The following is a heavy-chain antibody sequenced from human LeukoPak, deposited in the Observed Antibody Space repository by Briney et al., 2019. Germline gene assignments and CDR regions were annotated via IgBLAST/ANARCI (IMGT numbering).Heavy chain of an antibody. CDR3: ARVGVPAAYNWFDP. CDR1: GGSTSSGSYY. V-gene: IGHV4-61*02. J-gene: IGHJ5*02. CDR2: IYTSGST. D-gene: IGHD2-2*01. Sequence: SETLSLTCTVSGGSTSSGSYYWSWIRQPAGKGLEWIGRIYTSGSTNYNPSLKSRVTISVDTSKNQFSLKLSSVTAADTAVYYCARVGVPAAYNWFDPWGQGTLVTVSS.